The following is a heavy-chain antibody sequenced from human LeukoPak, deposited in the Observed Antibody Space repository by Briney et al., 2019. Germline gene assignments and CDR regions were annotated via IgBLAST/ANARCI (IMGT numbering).Heavy chain of an antibody. V-gene: IGHV4-39*01. CDR1: GGSISTSTYF. Sequence: SETLSLTCTVSGGSISTSTYFWGWIRQPPGEGLEWIGTGSSSGSTYYNPSLKSRVTISVDTSMHQFSLKLSSVTAADTAVYYCARQSIVGATDYGLDVWGQGTTVTVSS. D-gene: IGHD1-26*01. J-gene: IGHJ6*02. CDR2: GSSSGST. CDR3: ARQSIVGATDYGLDV.